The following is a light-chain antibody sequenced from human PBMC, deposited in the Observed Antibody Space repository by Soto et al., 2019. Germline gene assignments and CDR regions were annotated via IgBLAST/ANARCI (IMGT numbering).Light chain of an antibody. V-gene: IGLV2-11*01. Sequence: QSALTQPRSVSGSPGQSVTISCTGTSSDVGGYNYVSWYQQHPGKAPKLMIYDVNKRPSGVPDRFSGSKSGNTASLTVSGLQTEDEGDYYCSSYGGSNNYVLFGGGTKLTVL. CDR1: SSDVGGYNY. CDR3: SSYGGSNNYVL. CDR2: DVN. J-gene: IGLJ2*01.